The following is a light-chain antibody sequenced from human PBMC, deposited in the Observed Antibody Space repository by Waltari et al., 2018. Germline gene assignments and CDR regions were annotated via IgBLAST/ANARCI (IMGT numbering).Light chain of an antibody. V-gene: IGLV4-69*01. CDR2: VNSDGSH. CDR1: SGHRRNI. J-gene: IGLJ3*02. Sequence: QLVVTQSPSASASLGASVKLTCTLSSGHRRNIIAWLQQQPEKGPRYLMKVNSDGSHSRGDEIPDRFSGSSSGAERHLTISSLQAEDEADYYCQTGGHGTWVFGGGTKLTVL. CDR3: QTGGHGTWV.